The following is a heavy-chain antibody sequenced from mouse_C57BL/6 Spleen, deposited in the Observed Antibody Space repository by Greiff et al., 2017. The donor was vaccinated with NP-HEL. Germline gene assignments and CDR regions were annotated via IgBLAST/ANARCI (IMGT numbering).Heavy chain of an antibody. Sequence: EVQVVESGGGLVQPGGSMKLSCVASGFTFSNYWMNWVRQSPEKGLEWVAQIRLKSDNYATHYAESVKGRFTISRDDSKSSVYLQMNNLRAEDTGMYYCTGGTEDYWGQGTTLTVSS. CDR1: GFTFSNYW. CDR3: TGGTEDY. V-gene: IGHV6-3*01. CDR2: IRLKSDNYAT. J-gene: IGHJ2*01. D-gene: IGHD4-1*01.